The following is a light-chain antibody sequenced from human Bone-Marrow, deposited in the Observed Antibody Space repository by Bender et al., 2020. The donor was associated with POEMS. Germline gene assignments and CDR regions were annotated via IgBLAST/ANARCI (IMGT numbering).Light chain of an antibody. J-gene: IGLJ2*01. Sequence: QSALTQPPSASGSPGQSVTISCSGSNIDVGAYDYVSWYQQRPGKAPKLLVFEVSKRPSGVPDRFYGSKSGNTASLTVSGLQAEDEADYYCSSYATYNNVVFGGGTKLTVL. V-gene: IGLV2-8*01. CDR1: NIDVGAYDY. CDR3: SSYATYNNVV. CDR2: EVS.